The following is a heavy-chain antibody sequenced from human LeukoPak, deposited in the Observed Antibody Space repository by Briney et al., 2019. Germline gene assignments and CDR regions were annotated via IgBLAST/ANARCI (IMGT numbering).Heavy chain of an antibody. V-gene: IGHV3-49*03. J-gene: IGHJ4*02. Sequence: PGGSLRLSCAASGFTFSDYYMSWIRQAPGRGLEWVGFIRSKAYGGTTEYAASVKGRFTISRDDSKSIAYLQVNSLKTEDTAVYYCTRDWSQTQRIYYFDYWGQGTLVTVSS. CDR1: GFTFSDYY. CDR3: TRDWSQTQRIYYFDY. CDR2: IRSKAYGGTT. D-gene: IGHD3-3*01.